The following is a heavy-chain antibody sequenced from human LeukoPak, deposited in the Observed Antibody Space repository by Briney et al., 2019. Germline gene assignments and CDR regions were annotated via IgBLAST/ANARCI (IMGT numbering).Heavy chain of an antibody. D-gene: IGHD3-10*01. Sequence: GGSLRLSCAASGFTFSSYAMHWVRQAPGKGLEWVAVISYDGSNKYYADSVKGRFTISRDNSKNTLYLQMNSLRAGDTALYYCARDGSYYDFDYWGQGTLVTVSS. J-gene: IGHJ4*02. CDR1: GFTFSSYA. CDR2: ISYDGSNK. V-gene: IGHV3-30-3*01. CDR3: ARDGSYYDFDY.